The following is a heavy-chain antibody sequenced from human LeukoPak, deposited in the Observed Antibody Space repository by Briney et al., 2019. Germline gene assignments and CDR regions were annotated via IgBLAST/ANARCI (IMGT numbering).Heavy chain of an antibody. CDR2: IYSGGST. J-gene: IGHJ4*02. CDR1: GFTVSSNY. D-gene: IGHD3-22*01. Sequence: GGSLRLSCAASGFTVSSNYMSWVRQAPGKGLEWVSVIYSGGSTYYADSVKGRFTISRDNSKNTLYLQMNSLRAEDTAVYYCARALGEYYYDSSGYYLVYWGQGTLVTVS. V-gene: IGHV3-53*01. CDR3: ARALGEYYYDSSGYYLVY.